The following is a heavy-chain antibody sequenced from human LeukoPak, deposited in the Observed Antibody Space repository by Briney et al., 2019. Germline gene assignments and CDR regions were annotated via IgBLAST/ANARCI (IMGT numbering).Heavy chain of an antibody. CDR2: IYYSGST. V-gene: IGHV4-31*03. Sequence: SETLSLTCTVSGGSISSGGYYWSWIRQHPGKGLEWIGYIYYSGSTYYNPSLKSRVTISVDTSKNQFSLKLSSATAADTAVYYCAARGYSYGYIPYWGQGTLVTASS. D-gene: IGHD5-18*01. CDR3: AARGYSYGYIPY. CDR1: GGSISSGGYY. J-gene: IGHJ4*02.